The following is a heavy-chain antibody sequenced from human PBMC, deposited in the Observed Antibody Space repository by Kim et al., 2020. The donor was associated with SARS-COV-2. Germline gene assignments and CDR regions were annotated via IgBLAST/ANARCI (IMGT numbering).Heavy chain of an antibody. CDR1: GYTFTSYG. CDR3: ARVGGDYGDYWFDP. J-gene: IGHJ5*02. V-gene: IGHV1-18*01. Sequence: ASVKVSCKASGYTFTSYGISWVRQAPGQGLEWMGLFSAYNGNTNYAQKLQGRVTMTTDTSTSTASMELRSLRSDDTAVYYCARVGGDYGDYWFDPWGQGTLVTVSS. D-gene: IGHD4-17*01. CDR2: FSAYNGNT.